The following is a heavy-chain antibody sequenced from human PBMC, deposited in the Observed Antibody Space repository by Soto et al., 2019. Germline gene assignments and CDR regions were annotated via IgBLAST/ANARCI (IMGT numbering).Heavy chain of an antibody. Sequence: QVQLVESGGGLVKPGGSLRLSCAASGFTFSDYYMSWIRQAPGKGLEWVSYISSSSSYTNYADSVKGRFTISRDNAKNSLYLQMNSLRAEDTAVYYCARDEQWLAQSIGPKQTRMPRIGFSPWGQGTLVTVSS. D-gene: IGHD6-19*01. CDR1: GFTFSDYY. CDR2: ISSSSSYT. J-gene: IGHJ5*02. CDR3: ARDEQWLAQSIGPKQTRMPRIGFSP. V-gene: IGHV3-11*06.